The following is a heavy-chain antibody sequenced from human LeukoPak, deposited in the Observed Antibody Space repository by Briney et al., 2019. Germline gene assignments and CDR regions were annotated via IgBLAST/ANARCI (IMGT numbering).Heavy chain of an antibody. D-gene: IGHD5-18*01. J-gene: IGHJ4*02. CDR3: ARVRHDSYGFDY. Sequence: SQTLSLTCTVSGGSISSGDYYWSWIRQPPGKGLEWIGYIYYSGSTYYNPSLKSRVTISVDTSKNQFSLKLSSVTAADTAVYYCARVRHDSYGFDYWGQGTLVTVSS. CDR1: GGSISSGDYY. V-gene: IGHV4-30-4*01. CDR2: IYYSGST.